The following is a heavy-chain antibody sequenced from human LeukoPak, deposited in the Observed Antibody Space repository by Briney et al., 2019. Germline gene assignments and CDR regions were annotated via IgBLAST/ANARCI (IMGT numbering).Heavy chain of an antibody. D-gene: IGHD4-17*01. Sequence: GESLKISCKASGFSFTFTKNWIGWVRQVPGKGLEWMGIIYPVDSDIRYNPSFQGPVTISVDKSISTTYLQWSSLKASDTAIYYCARHLATVTASRQYYYYGMDVWGQGTTVTVSS. CDR3: ARHLATVTASRQYYYYGMDV. CDR1: GFSFTFTKNW. J-gene: IGHJ6*02. V-gene: IGHV5-51*01. CDR2: IYPVDSDI.